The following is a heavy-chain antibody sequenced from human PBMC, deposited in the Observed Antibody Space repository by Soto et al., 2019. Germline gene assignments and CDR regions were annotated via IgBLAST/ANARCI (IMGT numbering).Heavy chain of an antibody. J-gene: IGHJ4*02. Sequence: QVQLQESGPGLVKPSQTLSLTCTVSGGSISSGGYYWSWIRQHPGKGLEWIGYIYYSGSTYYNPSLKSRVTISVDTSKNQFSLKLCSVTAADTAVYYCARGRLVLRFLENFDYWGQGTLVTVSS. CDR1: GGSISSGGYY. CDR2: IYYSGST. CDR3: ARGRLVLRFLENFDY. D-gene: IGHD3-3*01. V-gene: IGHV4-31*03.